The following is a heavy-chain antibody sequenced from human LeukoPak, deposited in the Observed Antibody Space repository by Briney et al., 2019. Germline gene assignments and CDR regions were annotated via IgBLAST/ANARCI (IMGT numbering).Heavy chain of an antibody. CDR1: GFTFSSYG. CDR3: ARDPARGDYFPFDY. V-gene: IGHV3-33*01. J-gene: IGHJ4*02. D-gene: IGHD2/OR15-2a*01. CDR2: IWYDGSNK. Sequence: GRSLRLSCAASGFTFSSYGMHWVRQAPGKGLEWVAVIWYDGSNKYYADSVKGRFTISRDNSKNTLYLQMNSLRAEDTAVYYCARDPARGDYFPFDYWGQGTLVTVSS.